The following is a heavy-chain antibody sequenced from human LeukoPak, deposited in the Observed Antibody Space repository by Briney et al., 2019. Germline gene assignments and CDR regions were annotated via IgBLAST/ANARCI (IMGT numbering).Heavy chain of an antibody. CDR2: IRGKANSYAT. J-gene: IGHJ1*01. V-gene: IGHV3-73*01. Sequence: GGSLRLSCAASGFTFSGSAMHWVRQASGKGLEWVGRIRGKANSYATAYAASMKGSFTISRDDSKNTAHLQMNSLKTEDTAVYYCTRFVVVPAANPRYFQHWGQGTLVTVSS. CDR3: TRFVVVPAANPRYFQH. D-gene: IGHD2-2*01. CDR1: GFTFSGSA.